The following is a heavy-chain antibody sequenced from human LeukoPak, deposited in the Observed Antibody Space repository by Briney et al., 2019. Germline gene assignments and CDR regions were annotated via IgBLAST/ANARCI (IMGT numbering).Heavy chain of an antibody. Sequence: GGSLRLSCAASGFTFRSYAMNWVRQAPGKGLEWVSGVSAGDGSTYYADSVKGRFTISRDNSKNTLYLQMNTLRAEDTAVYYCARAGYSFGCDSWGQGTLVTVSS. V-gene: IGHV3-23*01. CDR2: VSAGDGST. CDR3: ARAGYSFGCDS. D-gene: IGHD5-18*01. J-gene: IGHJ4*02. CDR1: GFTFRSYA.